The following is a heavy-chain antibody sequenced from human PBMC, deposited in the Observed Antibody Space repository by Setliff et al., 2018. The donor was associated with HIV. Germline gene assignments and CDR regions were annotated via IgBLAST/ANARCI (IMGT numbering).Heavy chain of an antibody. J-gene: IGHJ3*02. CDR3: ARRETPAGCGTTNCYIYAFDI. Sequence: GESLKISCKGSGYSFTSYWIGWVRQMPGKGLEWMGIIYPGDSDTRYSPSFQGQVTTSADKSISTAYLQWSSLEASDTAMYYCARRETPAGCGTTNCYIYAFDIWGQGTMVTVSS. D-gene: IGHD2-2*02. V-gene: IGHV5-51*01. CDR1: GYSFTSYW. CDR2: IYPGDSDT.